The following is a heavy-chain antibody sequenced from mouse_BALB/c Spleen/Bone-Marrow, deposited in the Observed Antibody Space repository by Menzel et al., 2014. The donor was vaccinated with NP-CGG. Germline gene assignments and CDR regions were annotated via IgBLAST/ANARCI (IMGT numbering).Heavy chain of an antibody. CDR1: GYTFTSYW. D-gene: IGHD2-2*01. V-gene: IGHV1S41*01. Sequence: DLVKPGASVKLSCKASGYTFTSYWINWIKQRPGQGLEWIGRIAPGSGSTYYNEMFKGKATLTVDTSSSTAYIQLSSLSSEDSAVYFCARGGWLRDAMDYWGQGTSVTVSS. CDR2: IAPGSGST. CDR3: ARGGWLRDAMDY. J-gene: IGHJ4*01.